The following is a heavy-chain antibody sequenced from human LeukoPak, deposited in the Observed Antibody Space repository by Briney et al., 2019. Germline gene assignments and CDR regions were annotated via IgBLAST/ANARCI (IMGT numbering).Heavy chain of an antibody. V-gene: IGHV1-58*02. CDR1: GFTFTSSA. J-gene: IGHJ6*02. D-gene: IGHD3-9*01. CDR3: AATILEPYYYYYGMDV. CDR2: IVVGSGNT. Sequence: ASVMVSCKASGFTFTSSAMQWVRQARGQRLEWIGWIVVGSGNTNYAQKFQERVTITRDMSTSTAFMELSSLRSEDTAVYYCAATILEPYYYYYGMDVWGQGTTVTVSS.